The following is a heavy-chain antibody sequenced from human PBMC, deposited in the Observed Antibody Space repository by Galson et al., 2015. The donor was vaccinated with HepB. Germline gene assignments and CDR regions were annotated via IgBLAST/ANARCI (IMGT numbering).Heavy chain of an antibody. V-gene: IGHV3-48*04. D-gene: IGHD3-9*01. J-gene: IGHJ4*02. CDR3: ARERGSIFSQLFYFDY. CDR2: ISSSSSTTI. CDR1: GFTFNGYS. Sequence: SLRLSCAASGFTFNGYSMNWVRQAPGKGLEWLSYISSSSSTTIYYADAVKSRFTISRDNANSSLYLQMNSLRAEDTAVYYCARERGSIFSQLFYFDYWGQGALVTVSS.